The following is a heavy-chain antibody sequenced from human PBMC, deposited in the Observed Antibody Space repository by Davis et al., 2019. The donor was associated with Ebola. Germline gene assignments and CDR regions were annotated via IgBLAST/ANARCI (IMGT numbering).Heavy chain of an antibody. D-gene: IGHD2-15*01. V-gene: IGHV4-61*05. CDR2: IYYSGST. CDR1: GGSISSSSYY. CDR3: ARGHDCSGGSCPPRWFDP. J-gene: IGHJ5*02. Sequence: PSETLSLTCTVSGGSISSSSYYWSWIRQPPGKGLEWIGYIYYSGSTYYNPSLKSRVTISVDTSKNQFSLKLSSVTAADTAVYYCARGHDCSGGSCPPRWFDPWGQGTLVTVSS.